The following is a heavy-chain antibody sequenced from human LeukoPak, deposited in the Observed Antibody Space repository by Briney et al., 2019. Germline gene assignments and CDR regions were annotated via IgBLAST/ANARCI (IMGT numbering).Heavy chain of an antibody. CDR2: IYYSEST. D-gene: IGHD2-2*01. CDR3: ARATYCSSSSCPPSVRPYYFDY. V-gene: IGHV4-31*03. Sequence: PSQTLSLTCTVSGGSNRRGGYYWSWIPQPPGKGLEWIGYIYYSESTYYNPSLKSRVTKSVDTSKNQFSLKPSSMTAADTAVYYCARATYCSSSSCPPSVRPYYFDYWGQGTLVTVSS. CDR1: GGSNRRGGYY. J-gene: IGHJ4*02.